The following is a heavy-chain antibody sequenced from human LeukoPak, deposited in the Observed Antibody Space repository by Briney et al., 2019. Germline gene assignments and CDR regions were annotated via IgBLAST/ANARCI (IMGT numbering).Heavy chain of an antibody. CDR1: GFTFSSYS. Sequence: PWGSLRLSCAASGFTFSSYSMNWVRQAPGKGLEWVSSISSSSSYIYYADSVKGRFTITRDNAKNSLYLQMNSLRAEDTAVYYCARDRVMVRGVLDYWGQGTLVTVSS. D-gene: IGHD3-10*01. CDR3: ARDRVMVRGVLDY. J-gene: IGHJ4*02. V-gene: IGHV3-21*01. CDR2: ISSSSSYI.